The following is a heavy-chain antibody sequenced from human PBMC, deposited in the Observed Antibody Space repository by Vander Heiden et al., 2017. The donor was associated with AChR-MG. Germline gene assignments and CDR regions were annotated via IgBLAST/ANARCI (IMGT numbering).Heavy chain of an antibody. D-gene: IGHD3-10*01. CDR1: GGSFSGSY. CDR3: ARVKSRLWFGELGPASPRRLDY. Sequence: QVQLQQWGAGLLKPSETLSLTCAVYGGSFSGSYWRWIRQPPGKGLEWIGEINHSGSTNYNPSLKSRVTISVDTSKNQFSLKLSSVTAADTAVYYCARVKSRLWFGELGPASPRRLDYWGQGTLVTVSS. J-gene: IGHJ4*02. V-gene: IGHV4-34*01. CDR2: INHSGST.